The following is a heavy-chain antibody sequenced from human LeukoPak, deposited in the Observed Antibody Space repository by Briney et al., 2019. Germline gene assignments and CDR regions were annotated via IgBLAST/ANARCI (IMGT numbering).Heavy chain of an antibody. D-gene: IGHD2-21*02. J-gene: IGHJ4*02. CDR1: GFTFSSYW. Sequence: GESLRLSCTASGFTFSSYWMHWVRQVPGKGLVWVSRIYSDGSVRTYADSVEGRFTISRDNAKNTVYLQMNSLRAEDTAVYYCTRAGMVTGLDYWGRGTLVTVSS. CDR2: IYSDGSVR. CDR3: TRAGMVTGLDY. V-gene: IGHV3-74*01.